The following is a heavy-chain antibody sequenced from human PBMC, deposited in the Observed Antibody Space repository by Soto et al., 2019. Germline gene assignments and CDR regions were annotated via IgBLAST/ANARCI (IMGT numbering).Heavy chain of an antibody. CDR3: VAEARVSETSYNAPKDYYYSAMDV. CDR1: GDSVSSNSAA. Sequence: PSPTLSLTGAMSGDSVSSNSAAWNWIRQAPSRGLEWLGRTYYRSRWYTDYAVSVKSRITINPDTSKNQFSLQLNSVTPEDTAVYYCVAEARVSETSYNAPKDYYYSAMDVWGQGTTVTVSS. CDR2: TYYRSRWYT. V-gene: IGHV6-1*01. J-gene: IGHJ6*02. D-gene: IGHD3-10*01.